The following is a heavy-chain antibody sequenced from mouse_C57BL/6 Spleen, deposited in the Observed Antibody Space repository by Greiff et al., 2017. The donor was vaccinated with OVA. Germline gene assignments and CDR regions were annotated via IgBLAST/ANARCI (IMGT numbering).Heavy chain of an antibody. V-gene: IGHV1-7*01. CDR2: INPSSGYT. J-gene: IGHJ3*01. CDR1: GYTFTSYW. CDR3: ARSDAQLRLPFAY. D-gene: IGHD3-2*02. Sequence: QVQLQQSGAELAKPGASVKLSCKASGYTFTSYWMHWVKQRPGQGLEWIGYINPSSGYTKYNQKFKDKATLAADKSSSTAYMQLSSLTYEDSAVYYCARSDAQLRLPFAYWGQGTLVTVSA.